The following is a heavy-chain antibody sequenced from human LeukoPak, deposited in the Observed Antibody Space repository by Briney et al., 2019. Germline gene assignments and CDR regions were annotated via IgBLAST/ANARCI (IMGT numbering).Heavy chain of an antibody. CDR3: ARHPPLGFCSGGSCYSLGCWFDP. D-gene: IGHD2-15*01. Sequence: PSETLSLTCAVSGGSISSSSYYWGWIRQPPGKGLEWIGSIYYSGRTYYNPSLKSRATISVDTSKNQFSLKLSSETAADTAVYYCARHPPLGFCSGGSCYSLGCWFDPWGQGTLVTVSS. CDR2: IYYSGRT. V-gene: IGHV4-39*01. J-gene: IGHJ5*02. CDR1: GGSISSSSYY.